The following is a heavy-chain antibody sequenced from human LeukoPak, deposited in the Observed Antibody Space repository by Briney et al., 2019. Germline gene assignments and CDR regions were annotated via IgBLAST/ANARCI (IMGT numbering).Heavy chain of an antibody. J-gene: IGHJ4*02. CDR3: ARVGTSRGIVVDPFDY. V-gene: IGHV3-11*04. CDR2: ISRSGSTI. CDR1: GFTFSDYN. Sequence: PGGSLRLSCAASGFTFSDYNMRWIRQAPGKGLEWVSSISRSGSTIYYADSVKGRFTISRGNAKNSLFLQMNSLRAEDTAVYYCARVGTSRGIVVDPFDYWGQGTLVTVSS. D-gene: IGHD3-22*01.